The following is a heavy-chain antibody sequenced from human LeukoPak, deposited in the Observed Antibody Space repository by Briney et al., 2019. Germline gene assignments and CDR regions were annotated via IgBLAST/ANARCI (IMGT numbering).Heavy chain of an antibody. J-gene: IGHJ5*02. CDR1: GFTFSSYA. Sequence: GGSLRLSCAASGFTFSSYAMHWVRQAPGKGLEWVAVISYDGSNKYYADSVKGRFTISRDNSKNTLYLQRNSLRAEDTAVYYCARIPGIAAAGTNWFDPWGQGTLVTVSS. D-gene: IGHD6-13*01. CDR3: ARIPGIAAAGTNWFDP. CDR2: ISYDGSNK. V-gene: IGHV3-30-3*01.